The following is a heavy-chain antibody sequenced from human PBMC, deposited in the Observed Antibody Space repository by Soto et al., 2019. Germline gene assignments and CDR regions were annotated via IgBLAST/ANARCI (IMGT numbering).Heavy chain of an antibody. CDR1: GGSVSSDNYY. CDR3: AGRRGVGATPFDY. D-gene: IGHD1-26*01. J-gene: IGHJ4*02. Sequence: QVQLQESGPGLVKPSETLSLTCTVSGGSVSSDNYYWSWIRQPPGKGLEWIGYIYYSGSTNHNPPLTSRFPISVDTSKNQFSLKLSSVTAADTAVYYCAGRRGVGATPFDYWGQGTLVTVSS. V-gene: IGHV4-61*01. CDR2: IYYSGST.